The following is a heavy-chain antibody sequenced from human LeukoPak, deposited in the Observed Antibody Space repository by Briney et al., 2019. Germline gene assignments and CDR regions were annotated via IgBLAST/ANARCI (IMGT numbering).Heavy chain of an antibody. CDR1: GASITNTSLSNTGYF. CDR3: ARNPTYSTSSRDAFDI. V-gene: IGHV4-39*07. D-gene: IGHD6-6*01. J-gene: IGHJ3*02. Sequence: SETLSLTCAISGASITNTSLSNTGYFWGWIRQPPGKGLQWIGSIYHSGSTYYNPSLRSRVTISLDRSKNQFSLKLSSVTAADTAVYYCARNPTYSTSSRDAFDIWGQGTMVTVSS. CDR2: IYHSGST.